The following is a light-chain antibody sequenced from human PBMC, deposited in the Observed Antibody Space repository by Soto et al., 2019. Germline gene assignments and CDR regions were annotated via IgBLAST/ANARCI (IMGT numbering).Light chain of an antibody. J-gene: IGKJ1*01. CDR1: PSISTW. Sequence: DIPMTQSPSTLSASVGDRVTITCRASPSISTWLAWYQQKPGKAPKLLMYDASSLESGVPSRFSGSGSGTDFTLTIISLQPDDFSTYYCQQYSSFSRTFGQGTKVEIK. CDR2: DAS. CDR3: QQYSSFSRT. V-gene: IGKV1-5*01.